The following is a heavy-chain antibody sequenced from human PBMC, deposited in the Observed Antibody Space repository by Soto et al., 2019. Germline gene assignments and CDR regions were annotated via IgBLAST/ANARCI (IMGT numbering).Heavy chain of an antibody. CDR1: GFTFSSYA. J-gene: IGHJ6*02. Sequence: QVQLVESGGGVVQPGRSLRLSCAASGFTFSSYAMHWVRQAPGKGLEWVAVISYDGSNKYYADSVKGRFTISRDNSKNTLYLQMNSLRAEDTAVYYCARVYDFDYYYYGMDVWGQGTTVTVSS. V-gene: IGHV3-30-3*01. CDR3: ARVYDFDYYYYGMDV. CDR2: ISYDGSNK. D-gene: IGHD3-3*01.